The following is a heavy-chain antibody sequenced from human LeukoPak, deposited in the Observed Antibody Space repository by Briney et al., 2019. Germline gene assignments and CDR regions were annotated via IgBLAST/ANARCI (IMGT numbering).Heavy chain of an antibody. D-gene: IGHD6-13*01. CDR1: GFTFDITW. V-gene: IGHV3-74*03. Sequence: QPGGSLTLSCAASGFTFDITWLHWVRQPPGKGLVWVARITSDGSSTTYAESVKGRFTISRDNAKNTLYLQMNSLRAEDTAVYYCARHGDSSREYYYYYMDVWGKGTTVTISS. CDR2: ITSDGSST. CDR3: ARHGDSSREYYYYYMDV. J-gene: IGHJ6*03.